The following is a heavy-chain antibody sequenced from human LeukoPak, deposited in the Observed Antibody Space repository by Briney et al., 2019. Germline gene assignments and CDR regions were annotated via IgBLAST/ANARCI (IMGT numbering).Heavy chain of an antibody. V-gene: IGHV3-7*01. CDR2: IKQDGSEK. J-gene: IGHJ4*02. Sequence: SGGSLRLSCAASGFTFSSYWMSWVRQAPGKGLEWVANIKQDGSEKYYVDSVKGRFTISRDNAKNSLYLQMNSLRAEDTAVYYCATHWATSDSQNSGSYYGDFDYWGQGTLVTVSS. CDR1: GFTFSSYW. D-gene: IGHD1-26*01. CDR3: ATHWATSDSQNSGSYYGDFDY.